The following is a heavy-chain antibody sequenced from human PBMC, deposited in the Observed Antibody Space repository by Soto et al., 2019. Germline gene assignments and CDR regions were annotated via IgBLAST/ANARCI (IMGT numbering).Heavy chain of an antibody. J-gene: IGHJ4*02. V-gene: IGHV3-7*05. Sequence: EVQLVESGGGLGQPGGSLRLSCAASGFTFSSYWMSWVRQAPGKGLEWVANIKQDGSEKYYVDSVKGRFTISRDNAKNSLYMQMNSMRGEDTAVYYCARDVNGGARQDYWGQRTLVTVSS. CDR2: IKQDGSEK. CDR3: ARDVNGGARQDY. D-gene: IGHD3-16*01. CDR1: GFTFSSYW.